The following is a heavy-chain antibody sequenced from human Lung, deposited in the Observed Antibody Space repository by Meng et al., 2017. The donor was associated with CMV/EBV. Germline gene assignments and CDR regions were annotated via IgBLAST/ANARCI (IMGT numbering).Heavy chain of an antibody. J-gene: IGHJ6*02. CDR1: GYSFTSYW. D-gene: IGHD6-6*01. V-gene: IGHV5-51*01. CDR2: IYPGDSDT. Sequence: GGSXRLXXKGSGYSFTSYWIGWVRQMPGKGLEWMGIIYPGDSDTRYSPSFQGQVTISADKSISTAYLQWSSLKASDTAMYYCARELSSSSYYYGMDVWGQGTTVXVSS. CDR3: ARELSSSSYYYGMDV.